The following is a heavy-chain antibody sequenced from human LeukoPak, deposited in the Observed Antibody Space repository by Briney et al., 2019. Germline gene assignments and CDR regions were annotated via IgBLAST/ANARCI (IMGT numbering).Heavy chain of an antibody. D-gene: IGHD3-3*01. CDR1: GFTFSNFE. J-gene: IGHJ6*03. CDR2: IDFTGSTI. Sequence: GGSLRLSCSASGFTFSNFEMNWVRQAPGKGLEWVSYIDFTGSTIFYADSVKGRFTISRDNAKISLYLQMNSLRDEDTALYYCARGFGLAYYYYSMDVWGKGTTVTISS. V-gene: IGHV3-48*03. CDR3: ARGFGLAYYYYSMDV.